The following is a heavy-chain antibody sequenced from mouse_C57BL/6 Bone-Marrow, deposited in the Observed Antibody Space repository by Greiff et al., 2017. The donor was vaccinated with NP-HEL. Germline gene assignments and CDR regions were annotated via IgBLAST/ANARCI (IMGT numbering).Heavy chain of an antibody. J-gene: IGHJ2*01. V-gene: IGHV1-69*01. CDR3: ARNYFDY. CDR1: GYTFTSYW. CDR2: IDPSDSYT. Sequence: QVQLQQPGAELVMPGASVKLSCKASGYTFTSYWMHWVKQRPGQGLEWIGEIDPSDSYTNYNQKFKGKPTLTVEKSSSTAYMQLSSLTSEDSAVYYCARNYFDYWGQGTTLTVSS.